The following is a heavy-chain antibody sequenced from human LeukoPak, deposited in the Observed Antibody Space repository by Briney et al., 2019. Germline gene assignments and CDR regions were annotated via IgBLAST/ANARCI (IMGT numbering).Heavy chain of an antibody. CDR1: GFTFSSYA. V-gene: IGHV3-64D*06. CDR3: VKGSHSSSRYVAVDQAGMDY. CDR2: IRSNGGST. Sequence: GGSLRLSCLASGFTFSSYAMHWVRQAPGKGLEYVSAIRSNGGSTYYADSVKGRFTISRDNSKNTLYLQMSSLRAEDTAVYYCVKGSHSSSRYVAVDQAGMDYWGQGTLVTVSS. D-gene: IGHD6-13*01. J-gene: IGHJ4*02.